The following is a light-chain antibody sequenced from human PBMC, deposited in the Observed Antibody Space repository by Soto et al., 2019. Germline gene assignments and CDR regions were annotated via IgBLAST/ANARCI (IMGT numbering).Light chain of an antibody. V-gene: IGKV1D-12*01. J-gene: IGKJ1*01. CDR1: QDISNW. CDR3: QQANSVPRT. Sequence: DIQMTQSPSSVSASVGDRVTITCRASQDISNWLAWYQQKPGKAPKLLIYAASNLQTGVPSRCSCSVSGTYFTLTISSLQPEDFATYYCQQANSVPRTCGQGTKMEIK. CDR2: AAS.